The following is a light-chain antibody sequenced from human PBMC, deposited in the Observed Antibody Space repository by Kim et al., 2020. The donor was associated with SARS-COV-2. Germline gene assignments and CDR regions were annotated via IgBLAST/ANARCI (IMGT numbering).Light chain of an antibody. CDR1: SSDVGGFDY. V-gene: IGLV2-11*01. Sequence: GQSVTISCTGTSSDVGGFDYVSWYQQHPGKAPKLMIHDVIKRPSGVPDRFSGSRSGNTASLTISGLQAEDEADYYCCSYAGSYTWVFGGGTQLTVL. J-gene: IGLJ3*02. CDR2: DVI. CDR3: CSYAGSYTWV.